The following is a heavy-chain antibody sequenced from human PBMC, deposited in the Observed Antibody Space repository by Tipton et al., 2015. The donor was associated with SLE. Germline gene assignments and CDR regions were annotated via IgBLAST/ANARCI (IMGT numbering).Heavy chain of an antibody. D-gene: IGHD2-15*01. J-gene: IGHJ4*02. Sequence: TLSLTCTVSGGSIRSYYWTWIRQSAGEGLEWVGRIYYNGDTNYNPSLKSRVTISVDTSKNQFSLKLSSVTAADTAVYYCARASRVVVAQYYFDYWGQGTLVTVSS. CDR1: GGSIRSYY. CDR2: IYYNGDT. CDR3: ARASRVVVAQYYFDY. V-gene: IGHV4-4*07.